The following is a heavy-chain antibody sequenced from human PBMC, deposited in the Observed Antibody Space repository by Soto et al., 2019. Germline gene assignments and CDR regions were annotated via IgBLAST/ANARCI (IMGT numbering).Heavy chain of an antibody. V-gene: IGHV3-7*01. CDR2: IKQYGSEK. J-gene: IGHJ4*02. D-gene: IGHD4-17*01. CDR3: ARDRGDYGDYRFFDF. CDR1: GFTFSNYW. Sequence: GGSLRLSCGASGFTFSNYWMSWVRQAPGKGLEWVASIKQYGSEKYYVESVKGRFTISRDNAKNSLYLQMNSLRAEDTAVYYCARDRGDYGDYRFFDFWGQGTLVTVSS.